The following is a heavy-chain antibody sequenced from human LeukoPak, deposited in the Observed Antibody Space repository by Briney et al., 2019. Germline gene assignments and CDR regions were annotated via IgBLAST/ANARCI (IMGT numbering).Heavy chain of an antibody. V-gene: IGHV3-48*03. CDR1: GFTFSSYE. CDR3: AELGITMIGGV. D-gene: IGHD3-10*02. CDR2: ISSSGSTI. J-gene: IGHJ6*04. Sequence: PGGSLRLSCAASGFTFSSYEMNWVRQAPGKGLEGVSYISSSGSTIYYADAVKGQFTISRDNAKNSLYLQMNGLRAEDTAVYYCAELGITMIGGVWGKGTTVTISS.